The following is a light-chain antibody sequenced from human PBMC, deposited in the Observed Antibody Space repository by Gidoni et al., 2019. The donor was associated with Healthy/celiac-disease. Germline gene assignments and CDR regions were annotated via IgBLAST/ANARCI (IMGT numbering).Light chain of an antibody. V-gene: IGKV3-11*01. J-gene: IGKJ1*01. Sequence: EIVLTQSPATLSLSPGERATLSCRASQSVSRYLAWYQQQPGQAPRLLISDASNRATGIPARFSGSGSGTDFTLTISSLEPEDFAVYYCQQRSNWPPWTFGQGTKVEIK. CDR3: QQRSNWPPWT. CDR2: DAS. CDR1: QSVSRY.